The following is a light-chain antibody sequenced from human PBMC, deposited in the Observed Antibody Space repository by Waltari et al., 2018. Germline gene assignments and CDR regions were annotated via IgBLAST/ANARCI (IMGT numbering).Light chain of an antibody. CDR3: QQRSDWPT. J-gene: IGKJ3*01. V-gene: IGKV3-11*01. CDR1: QSVSSD. Sequence: EIVLTQSPATLSLSPGERATLSCRTSQSVSSDLAWYHQKPGQAPRLLIYDASNRATGIAARFSSSGSGADFTLTISGLEPKEFAVYYCQQRSDWPTFGPGTKVDIK. CDR2: DAS.